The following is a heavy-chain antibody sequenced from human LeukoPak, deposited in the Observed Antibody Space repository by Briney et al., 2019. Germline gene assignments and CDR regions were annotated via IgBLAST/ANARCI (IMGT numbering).Heavy chain of an antibody. Sequence: ASVKVSCKASGYTFTGYYMHWVRQAPEQGLEWMGWINPNSGGTNYAQKFQGRVTMTRDTSISTAYMELSRLRSDDTAVYYCAREGIVVVVAAFDYWGQGTLVTVSS. J-gene: IGHJ4*02. V-gene: IGHV1-2*02. D-gene: IGHD2-15*01. CDR2: INPNSGGT. CDR3: AREGIVVVVAAFDY. CDR1: GYTFTGYY.